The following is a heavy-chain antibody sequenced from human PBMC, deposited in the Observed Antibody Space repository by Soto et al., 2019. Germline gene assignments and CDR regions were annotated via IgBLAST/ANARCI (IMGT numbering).Heavy chain of an antibody. D-gene: IGHD2-2*01. CDR1: GYTFTSYD. CDR3: ARVPYCRSTSCQPVEY. Sequence: ASVKVSCKASGYTFTSYDINWVRQATGQGLEWMGWMNPNSGNTGYAQKFQGRVTMTRNTSISTAYMELSSLRSEDTAVYYCARVPYCRSTSCQPVEYWGQGTLVTVSS. CDR2: MNPNSGNT. J-gene: IGHJ4*02. V-gene: IGHV1-8*01.